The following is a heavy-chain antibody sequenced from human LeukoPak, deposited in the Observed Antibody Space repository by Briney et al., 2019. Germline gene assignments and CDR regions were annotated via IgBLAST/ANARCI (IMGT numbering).Heavy chain of an antibody. Sequence: GGSLRLSCAASGFXFSSYAVSWVRQAPGRGLEWVSGISDGGSRTYYADSVKGRFTISRDDSKNTLYLQMNSLGAEDTAVYYCAKVQLGIGVDYWGQGTLVTVSS. D-gene: IGHD7-27*01. CDR1: GFXFSSYA. V-gene: IGHV3-23*01. J-gene: IGHJ4*02. CDR2: ISDGGSRT. CDR3: AKVQLGIGVDY.